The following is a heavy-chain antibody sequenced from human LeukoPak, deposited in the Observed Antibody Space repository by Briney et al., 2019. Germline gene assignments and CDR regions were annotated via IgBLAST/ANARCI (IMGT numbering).Heavy chain of an antibody. Sequence: KPSETLSLTCTVSGGSINSRSYYWGWIRQPPGKGLEWIGNIYYSGSTYYNPSLKSRVTISVDTSKNQFSLKLSSVTAADTAVYYCARAYYYDSSGWNYNYYMDVWGKGTTVTVSS. D-gene: IGHD3-22*01. CDR1: GGSINSRSYY. V-gene: IGHV4-39*07. CDR3: ARAYYYDSSGWNYNYYMDV. CDR2: IYYSGST. J-gene: IGHJ6*03.